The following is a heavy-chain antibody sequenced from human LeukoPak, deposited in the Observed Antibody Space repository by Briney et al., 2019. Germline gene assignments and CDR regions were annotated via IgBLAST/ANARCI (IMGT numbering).Heavy chain of an antibody. CDR3: ARVHDSSSWSSFFDY. D-gene: IGHD6-13*01. J-gene: IGHJ4*02. CDR2: ISGSGGST. Sequence: GGSLRLSCAASGFTFSSYAMSWVRQAPGKGLEWVSAISGSGGSTYYADSVKGRFTISRDNAKNSLYLQMNSLRAEDTALYYCARVHDSSSWSSFFDYWGQGTLVTVSS. V-gene: IGHV3-23*01. CDR1: GFTFSSYA.